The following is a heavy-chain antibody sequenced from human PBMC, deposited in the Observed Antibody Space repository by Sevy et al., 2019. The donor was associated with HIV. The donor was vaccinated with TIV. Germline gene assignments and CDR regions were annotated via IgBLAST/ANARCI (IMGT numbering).Heavy chain of an antibody. CDR3: ARDSGGYCSSTSCYYYYYYGMDV. V-gene: IGHV3-11*01. CDR1: GFTFSDYY. Sequence: GGSLRLSCAASGFTFSDYYMSWIRQAPGKGLEWVSYISSSGGTIYYADSVKGRFTISRDNAKNSLYLQMNSLRAEDTAVYYCARDSGGYCSSTSCYYYYYYGMDVWGQGTTVTVSS. D-gene: IGHD2-2*01. CDR2: ISSSGGTI. J-gene: IGHJ6*02.